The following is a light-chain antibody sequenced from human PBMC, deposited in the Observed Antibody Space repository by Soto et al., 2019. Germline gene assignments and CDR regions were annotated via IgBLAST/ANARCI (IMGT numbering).Light chain of an antibody. CDR1: QSLLYSSNNKNY. CDR2: WAS. J-gene: IGKJ1*01. Sequence: DIVMTQSPDSLPVSLGERATINCKSSQSLLYSSNNKNYLAWYQQKPGQPPKLLIFWASTRESGVPDRFSGSGSGTDFTLTINSLQAEDVAVYYCQQYYSTPWTFGQGTKVEIK. CDR3: QQYYSTPWT. V-gene: IGKV4-1*01.